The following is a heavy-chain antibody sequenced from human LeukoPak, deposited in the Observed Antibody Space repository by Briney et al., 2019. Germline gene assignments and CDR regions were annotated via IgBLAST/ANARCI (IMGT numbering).Heavy chain of an antibody. D-gene: IGHD6-19*01. CDR1: GFTFSSFW. CDR2: IKQDGSEK. V-gene: IGHV3-7*01. Sequence: GGSLRLSCAASGFTFSSFWMSWVRRAPGKGLEWVANIKQDGSEKNYVDSVKGRFTISRDNAKNSLYLQMNSLRAEDTAVYYCAGGSGWIFDSWSQRTLVTVSS. J-gene: IGHJ4*02. CDR3: AGGSGWIFDS.